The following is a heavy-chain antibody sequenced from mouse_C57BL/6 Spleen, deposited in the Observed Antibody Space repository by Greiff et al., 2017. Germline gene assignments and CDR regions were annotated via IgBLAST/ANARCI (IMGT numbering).Heavy chain of an antibody. Sequence: EVQGVESGPELVKPGASVTIPCKASGYTFTDYNMDWVKQSHGKSLEWIGDINPNNGGTIYNQKFKGKATLTVDKSSSTAYMELRSLTSEDTAVYYCARSGDGNYDYWGQGTTLTVSS. CDR2: INPNNGGT. D-gene: IGHD2-1*01. CDR3: ARSGDGNYDY. CDR1: GYTFTDYN. J-gene: IGHJ2*01. V-gene: IGHV1-18*01.